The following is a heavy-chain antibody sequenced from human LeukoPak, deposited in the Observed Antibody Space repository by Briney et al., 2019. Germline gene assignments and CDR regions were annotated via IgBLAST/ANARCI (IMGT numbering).Heavy chain of an antibody. D-gene: IGHD3-22*01. V-gene: IGHV4-30-4*01. Sequence: SETLSLTCTVSGGSISSADYYWSWIRQPPGKGLEWIGYIYYSGSTYYNPSLKSRVTISVDTSKNQFSLKLSSVTAADTAVYYCARVSSGYSSTHVDYWGQGTLVTVSS. CDR1: GGSISSADYY. J-gene: IGHJ4*02. CDR3: ARVSSGYSSTHVDY. CDR2: IYYSGST.